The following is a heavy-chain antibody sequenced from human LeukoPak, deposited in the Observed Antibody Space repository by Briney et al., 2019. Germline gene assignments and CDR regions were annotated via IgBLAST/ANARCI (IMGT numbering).Heavy chain of an antibody. CDR1: GFTFSSYG. V-gene: IGHV3-30*03. Sequence: GRSLRLSCAASGFTFSSYGMHWVRQAPGKGLEWVAVISYDGSNKYYADSVKGRFTISRDNSKNTLYLQMNSLRAEDTAVYYCARGVIAAGGNDFDYWGQGTLVTVSS. J-gene: IGHJ4*02. CDR2: ISYDGSNK. CDR3: ARGVIAAGGNDFDY. D-gene: IGHD6-13*01.